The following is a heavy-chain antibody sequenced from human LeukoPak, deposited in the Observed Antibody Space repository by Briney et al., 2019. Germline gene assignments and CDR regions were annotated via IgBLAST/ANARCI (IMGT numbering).Heavy chain of an antibody. J-gene: IGHJ3*02. CDR1: VGTFSSYA. Sequence: ASVKVSCKASVGTFSSYAISWVRQAPGQGLEWMGGIIPIFGTANYAQKFQGRVTITADESTSTAYMELSSLRSEDTAVYYCARTEFYGSGSYPHDAFDIWGQGTMVTVSS. V-gene: IGHV1-69*01. D-gene: IGHD3-10*01. CDR2: IIPIFGTA. CDR3: ARTEFYGSGSYPHDAFDI.